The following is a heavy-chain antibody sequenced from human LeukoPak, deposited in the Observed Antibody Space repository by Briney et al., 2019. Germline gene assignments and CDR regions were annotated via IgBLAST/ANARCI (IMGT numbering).Heavy chain of an antibody. Sequence: PGGSLRLSCAASGFTLSSYAMSWVRQAPGKGLEWVSAISGSGGSTYYADSVKGRFTISRDNSKNTLYLQMNSLRAEDTAVYYCAKDRKTGYSSGWYGGFDYWGQGTLVTVSS. CDR2: ISGSGGST. CDR1: GFTLSSYA. V-gene: IGHV3-23*01. D-gene: IGHD6-19*01. CDR3: AKDRKTGYSSGWYGGFDY. J-gene: IGHJ4*02.